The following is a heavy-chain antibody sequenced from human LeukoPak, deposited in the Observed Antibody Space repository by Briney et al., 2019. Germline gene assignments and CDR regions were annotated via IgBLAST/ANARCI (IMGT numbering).Heavy chain of an antibody. CDR1: GFTFSSYA. Sequence: GGSLRLSCAASGFTFSSYAMSWVRQAPGKGLEWVSVIYSGGSTYYADSVKGRFTISRDNSKNTLYLQMNSLRAEDTAVYYCARDRQRNGDFLYYFDYWGQGTLVTVSS. V-gene: IGHV3-66*01. J-gene: IGHJ4*02. CDR3: ARDRQRNGDFLYYFDY. D-gene: IGHD4-17*01. CDR2: IYSGGST.